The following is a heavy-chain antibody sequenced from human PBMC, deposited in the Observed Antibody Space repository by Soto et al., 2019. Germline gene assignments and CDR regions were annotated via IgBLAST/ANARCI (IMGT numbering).Heavy chain of an antibody. D-gene: IGHD3-9*01. CDR3: ARYYDILTGLIDY. V-gene: IGHV4-59*01. CDR1: GGSISSYY. CDR2: IYYSGST. Sequence: SETLSLTCTVSGGSISSYYWSWIRQPPGKGLEWIGYIYYSGSTNYNPSLKSRVTISVDTSKNQFSLRLSSVTAADTAVYYCARYYDILTGLIDYWGQGTLVTVSS. J-gene: IGHJ4*02.